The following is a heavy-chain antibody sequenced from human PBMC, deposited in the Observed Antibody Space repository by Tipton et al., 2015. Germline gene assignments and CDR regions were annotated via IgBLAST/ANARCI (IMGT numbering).Heavy chain of an antibody. V-gene: IGHV4-59*12. Sequence: TLSLTCTVSGGSIRSYYWSWIRQPPGQGLEWIGYISYSGSPNYNPSLRSRVTISVDASKNQFSLQLSSITAADTAVYYCARGHYVSGWYSHYFDLWGRGSLVTVSS. J-gene: IGHJ2*01. CDR3: ARGHYVSGWYSHYFDL. CDR2: ISYSGSP. CDR1: GGSIRSYY. D-gene: IGHD6-19*01.